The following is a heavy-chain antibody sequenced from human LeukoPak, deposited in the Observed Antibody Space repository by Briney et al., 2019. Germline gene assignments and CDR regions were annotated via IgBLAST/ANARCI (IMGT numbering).Heavy chain of an antibody. J-gene: IGHJ2*01. CDR3: AKVPRSWYFDL. CDR2: ISYDGSNK. V-gene: IGHV3-30*18. Sequence: GTSLRLSCAASGFTFSSYGMHWVRQAPGKGLEWVAVISYDGSNKYYADSVKGRFTISRDNSKNTLYLQMNSLRAEDTAVYYCAKVPRSWYFDLWGRGTLVTVSS. CDR1: GFTFSSYG.